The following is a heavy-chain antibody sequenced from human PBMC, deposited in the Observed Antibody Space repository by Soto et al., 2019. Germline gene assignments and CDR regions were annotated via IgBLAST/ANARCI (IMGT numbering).Heavy chain of an antibody. J-gene: IGHJ6*02. CDR2: VYYSGIT. V-gene: IGHV4-61*01. Sequence: QVQMQESGPGRVRPSETLSLSCTVSGASVSSPTHYWNWIRQSPGKGLEWIGFVYYSGITNYSPYLKSRVTISLDTSKDQFSLRLTSVTAADTAVYYCARTRDNNINYYYALDVWGQGTTVTVSS. CDR1: GASVSSPTHY. D-gene: IGHD1-20*01. CDR3: ARTRDNNINYYYALDV.